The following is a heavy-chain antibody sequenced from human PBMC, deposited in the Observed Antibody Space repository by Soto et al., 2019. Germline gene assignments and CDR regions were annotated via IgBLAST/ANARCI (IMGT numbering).Heavy chain of an antibody. V-gene: IGHV4-59*01. CDR2: IYYSGST. CDR3: ARAQRYYDFWSGYDQFDY. CDR1: GGSISSYY. D-gene: IGHD3-3*01. Sequence: PSETLSLTCTVSGGSISSYYWSWIRQPPGKEQEWIGYIYYSGSTNYNPSLKSRVTISVDTSKNLFSLKLSSVTAADTAVYYCARAQRYYDFWSGYDQFDYWGQGTLVTSPQ. J-gene: IGHJ4*02.